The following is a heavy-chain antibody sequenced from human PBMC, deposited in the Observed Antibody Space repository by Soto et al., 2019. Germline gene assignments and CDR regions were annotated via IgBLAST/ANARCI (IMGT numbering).Heavy chain of an antibody. D-gene: IGHD2-2*01. V-gene: IGHV1-18*01. Sequence: QVQLVQSAGEVKKPGASVKVSCKASGYSFTSYGISWLRRAPGQGREWMGWISPYNGHTQFVERFQGRVTMTTDTSTKTAYMELRNMRSDDTAHYYCARDLTIVPATKPRLENSGMDVWGQGTTVIVYS. J-gene: IGHJ6*02. CDR3: ARDLTIVPATKPRLENSGMDV. CDR1: GYSFTSYG. CDR2: ISPYNGHT.